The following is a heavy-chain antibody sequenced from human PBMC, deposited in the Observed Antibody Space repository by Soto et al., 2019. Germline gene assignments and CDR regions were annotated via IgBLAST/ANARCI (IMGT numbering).Heavy chain of an antibody. CDR2: INAGNGNT. V-gene: IGHV1-3*01. Sequence: VASVKVSCKASGYTFTSYAMHWVRQAPGQRLEWMGWINAGNGNTKYSQKFQGRVTITRDTSASTAYMELSSLRSEDTAVYYCASYDSSGYYYGLGYYYYGMDVWGQGTTVTV. J-gene: IGHJ6*02. D-gene: IGHD3-22*01. CDR1: GYTFTSYA. CDR3: ASYDSSGYYYGLGYYYYGMDV.